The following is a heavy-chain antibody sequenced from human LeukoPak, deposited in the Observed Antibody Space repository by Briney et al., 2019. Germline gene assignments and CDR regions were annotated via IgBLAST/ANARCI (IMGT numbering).Heavy chain of an antibody. Sequence: ASVEVSCKVSGYTLTELSMHWVRQAPGKGLEWMGGFDPEDGETIYAQKFQGRVTMTEDTSTDTAYMELSSLRSEDTAVYYCATVHHYYGSGTNWFDPWGQGTLVTVSS. CDR1: GYTLTELS. J-gene: IGHJ5*02. V-gene: IGHV1-24*01. D-gene: IGHD3-10*01. CDR2: FDPEDGET. CDR3: ATVHHYYGSGTNWFDP.